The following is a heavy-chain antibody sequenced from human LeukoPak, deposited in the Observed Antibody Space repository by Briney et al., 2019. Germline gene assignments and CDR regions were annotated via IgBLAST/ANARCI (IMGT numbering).Heavy chain of an antibody. J-gene: IGHJ4*02. CDR3: AKEYGYTYGEFDY. D-gene: IGHD5-18*01. CDR1: GLTFSSFA. V-gene: IGHV3-23*01. Sequence: PGGSLRLSCAASGLTFSSFAMSWVRQAPGKGLEWVSAISGSGVSTYYADSVKGRFTISRDNSKNTLYLQMNSLRAEDTAVYYCAKEYGYTYGEFDYWGQGTLVTVSS. CDR2: ISGSGVST.